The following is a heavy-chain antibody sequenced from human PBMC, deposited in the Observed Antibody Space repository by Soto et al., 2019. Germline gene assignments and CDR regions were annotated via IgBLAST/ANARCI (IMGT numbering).Heavy chain of an antibody. CDR3: ARDPLPTYSSSPQNYYYYGMDV. D-gene: IGHD6-6*01. J-gene: IGHJ6*02. Sequence: QVQLQESGPGLVKPSETLSLTCTVSGGSISTSYWSWIRQPAGKGLEWIGRIYTRGSTIYNPSLKSRVTMSVDTSKSRFSLTLTSVTAADTAVYYCARDPLPTYSSSPQNYYYYGMDVWGQGTTVTVSS. CDR1: GGSISTSY. CDR2: IYTRGST. V-gene: IGHV4-4*07.